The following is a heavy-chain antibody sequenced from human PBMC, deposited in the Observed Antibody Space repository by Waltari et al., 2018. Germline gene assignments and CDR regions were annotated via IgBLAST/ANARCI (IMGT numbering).Heavy chain of an antibody. J-gene: IGHJ4*02. CDR1: GGSFSGYY. CDR3: ARGLYYFDY. V-gene: IGHV4-34*01. CDR2: INHSGST. Sequence: QVQLQQWGAGLLKPSETLSLTCAVYGGSFSGYYWSWIRQPPGTGLEVIGEINHSGSTNDNPSLKSRVTISVDTSKNQFSLKLSSVTAADTAVYYCARGLYYFDYWGQGTLVTVSS.